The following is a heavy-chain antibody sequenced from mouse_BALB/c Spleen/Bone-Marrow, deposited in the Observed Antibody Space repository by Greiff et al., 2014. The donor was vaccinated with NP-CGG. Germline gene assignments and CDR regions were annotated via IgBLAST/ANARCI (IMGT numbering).Heavy chain of an antibody. J-gene: IGHJ4*01. V-gene: IGHV2-9*02. Sequence: VQLQQSGPGLVAPSQSLSISCTVSGFSLTSYGVHWVRQPPGTGLEWLGVIWADGSTNYNSALMSRLSISKDNSKSQVFLKMNSLQTDDTAMYYCARITTATGAMDYWGQGTSVTVSS. D-gene: IGHD1-2*01. CDR1: GFSLTSYG. CDR2: IWADGST. CDR3: ARITTATGAMDY.